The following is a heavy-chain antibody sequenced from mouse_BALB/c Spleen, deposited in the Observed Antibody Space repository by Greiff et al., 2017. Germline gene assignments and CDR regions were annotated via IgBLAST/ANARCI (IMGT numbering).Heavy chain of an antibody. D-gene: IGHD2-2*01. CDR2: ISSGGSYT. Sequence: EVQVVESGGGLVKPGGSLKLSCAASGFTFSSYAMSWVRQSPEKRLEWVAEISSGGSYTYYPDTVTGRFTISRDNAKNTLYLEMSSLRSEDTAMYYCAREHYGYDEGTFAYWGQGTLVTVSA. J-gene: IGHJ3*01. CDR1: GFTFSSYA. V-gene: IGHV5-9-4*01. CDR3: AREHYGYDEGTFAY.